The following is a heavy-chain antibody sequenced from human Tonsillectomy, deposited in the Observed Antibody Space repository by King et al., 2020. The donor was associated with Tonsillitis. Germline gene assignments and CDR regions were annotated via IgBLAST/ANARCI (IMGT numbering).Heavy chain of an antibody. CDR2: INNDGSST. CDR3: ARATHSVSWSEIDF. CDR1: GFIFSSYW. Sequence: VQLVESGGGLVEPGGSLRLSCAASGFIFSSYWMHWVRQAPGKGLVWVSRINNDGSSTNYADSVKGRFTISRDNAKNTLYLQMNSLRAEDTAVYYCARATHSVSWSEIDFWGQGTLVTVSS. V-gene: IGHV3-74*01. J-gene: IGHJ4*02. D-gene: IGHD6-13*01.